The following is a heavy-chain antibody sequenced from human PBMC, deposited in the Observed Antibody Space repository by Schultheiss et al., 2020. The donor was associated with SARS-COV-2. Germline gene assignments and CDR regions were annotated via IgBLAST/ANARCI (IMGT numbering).Heavy chain of an antibody. CDR3: AREGAAAGGDY. V-gene: IGHV3-23*01. CDR1: GFTFSSYA. CDR2: IHELGHWT. D-gene: IGHD6-13*01. J-gene: IGHJ4*02. Sequence: GGSLRLSCAASGFTFSSYAMSWVRQAPGKGPEWVAGIHELGHWTNYADSVKGRFTISRDNSKNTLYLQMNSLRAEDTAVYYCAREGAAAGGDYWGQGTLVTVSS.